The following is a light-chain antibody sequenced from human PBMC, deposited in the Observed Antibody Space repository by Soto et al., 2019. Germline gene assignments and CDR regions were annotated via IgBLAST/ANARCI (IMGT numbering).Light chain of an antibody. CDR2: KND. CDR1: SSNIGSNY. Sequence: QSVLTQPPSASETPGQRVTISCSGSSSNIGSNYVYWHQHLPGTAPRPLIYKNDQRPSGVPDRFSGSKSGTSASLAISGLXXXXXSDYYCVTWDDRLSAWVFGGGTKLTVL. V-gene: IGLV1-47*01. J-gene: IGLJ3*02. CDR3: VTWDDRLSAWV.